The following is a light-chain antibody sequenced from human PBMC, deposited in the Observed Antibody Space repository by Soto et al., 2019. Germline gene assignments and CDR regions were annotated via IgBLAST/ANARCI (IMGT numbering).Light chain of an antibody. CDR3: QHYANSLVT. J-gene: IGKJ1*01. CDR2: GAS. Sequence: EIVLTQSPGTLSLSPGERGTLSCRASQSVSSSQLAWYQQKPGQAPRLLIYGASSRATGIPDRFSGSGSGTDFTLSISRLEPEDFAVYYCQHYANSLVTSGQGTKVDIK. V-gene: IGKV3-20*01. CDR1: QSVSSSQ.